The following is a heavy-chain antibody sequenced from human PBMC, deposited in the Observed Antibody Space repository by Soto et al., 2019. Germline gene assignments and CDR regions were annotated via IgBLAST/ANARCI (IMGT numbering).Heavy chain of an antibody. CDR3: ARDVTTPYYYYGMDV. CDR2: ISAYNGNT. V-gene: IGHV1-18*01. J-gene: IGHJ6*02. CDR1: GYTFTSYG. Sequence: ASVKVSFKASGYTFTSYGISWVRQAPGQGLEWMGWISAYNGNTNYAQKLQGRVTMTTDTSTSTAYMELRSLRSDDTAVYYCARDVTTPYYYYGMDVWGQGTTVTVSS. D-gene: IGHD4-17*01.